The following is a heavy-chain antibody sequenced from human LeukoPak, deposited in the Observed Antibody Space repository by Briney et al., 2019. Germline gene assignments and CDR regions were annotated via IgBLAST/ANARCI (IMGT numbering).Heavy chain of an antibody. CDR1: GFTFSSYA. CDR3: AKGTLYYGSGSYPRY. V-gene: IGHV3-23*01. J-gene: IGHJ4*02. D-gene: IGHD3-10*01. CDR2: ISGSGGST. Sequence: GGSLRLSCAASGFTFSSYAMSWVRQAPGKGLEWVSAISGSGGSTYYADSVKGRFTISRDNSKNTLSLQMNSLRAEDTAVYYCAKGTLYYGSGSYPRYWGQGTLVTVSS.